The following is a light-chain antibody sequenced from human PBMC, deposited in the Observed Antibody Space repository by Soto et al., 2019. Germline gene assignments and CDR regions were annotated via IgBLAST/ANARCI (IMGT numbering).Light chain of an antibody. V-gene: IGKV1-5*03. CDR1: QTISSW. CDR2: KAS. CDR3: QQTYRTPYT. Sequence: DIQMTQSPSTLSGSVGDRVTITCRASQTISSWLAWYQQKPGKAPKLLIYKASTLKSGVPSRFSGSGSGTDFTLTISSLQPEDFATYYCQQTYRTPYTFGQGTKLEI. J-gene: IGKJ2*01.